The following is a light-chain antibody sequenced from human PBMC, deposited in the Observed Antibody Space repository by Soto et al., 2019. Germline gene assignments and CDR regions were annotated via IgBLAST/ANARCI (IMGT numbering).Light chain of an antibody. J-gene: IGKJ1*01. CDR2: KAS. Sequence: DIQMTQSPSTLSASVGDRVTTTCRASQTISSWLAWYQQKPGKAPKLLIYKASTLKSGVPSRFSGSGSGTEFTLTISSLQPDDFATYYCQHYNSYSEAFGHGTKVDI. CDR3: QHYNSYSEA. CDR1: QTISSW. V-gene: IGKV1-5*03.